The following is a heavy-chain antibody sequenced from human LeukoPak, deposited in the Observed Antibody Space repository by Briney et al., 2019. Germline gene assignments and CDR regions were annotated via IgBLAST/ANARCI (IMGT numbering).Heavy chain of an antibody. D-gene: IGHD3-10*01. J-gene: IGHJ3*02. CDR2: ISGSGGST. V-gene: IGHV3-23*01. CDR3: AKTRLLWFGESSWAFDI. Sequence: GGSLRLSCAASGFTFDDYTMHWVRQAPGKGLEWVSAISGSGGSTYYADSVKGRFTISRDNSKNTLYLQMNSLRAEDTAVYYCAKTRLLWFGESSWAFDIWGQGTMVTVSS. CDR1: GFTFDDYT.